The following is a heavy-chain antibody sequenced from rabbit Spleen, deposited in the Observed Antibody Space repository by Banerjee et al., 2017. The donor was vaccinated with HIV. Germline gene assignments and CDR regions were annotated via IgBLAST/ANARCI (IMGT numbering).Heavy chain of an antibody. D-gene: IGHD2-1*01. CDR3: ARGSATMTMVITGYYFNL. J-gene: IGHJ4*01. V-gene: IGHV1S45*01. CDR2: INAATGKP. CDR1: GFSFSDRDV. Sequence: QEQLVESGGGLVKPEGSLTLTCKASGFSFSDRDVICWVRQAPGKGLEWIACINAATGKPVYATWASGRFTISRTSSTTVTLRMTSLTAADRATYFCARGSATMTMVITGYYFNLWGQGTLVTVS.